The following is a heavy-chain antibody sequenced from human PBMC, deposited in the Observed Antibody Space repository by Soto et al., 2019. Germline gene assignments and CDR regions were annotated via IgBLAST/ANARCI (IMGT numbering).Heavy chain of an antibody. CDR1: GFTFSDYA. J-gene: IGHJ4*02. CDR3: AKKISRGGGITFYFDS. D-gene: IGHD3-16*01. CDR2: ISGGGAHT. Sequence: EVQLLESGGDLVQPGGSLRLSCAVSGFTFSDYAMSWLRQAPGKGLEWVSGISGGGAHTYYAASVKGRFIISRDNSKDTVYLQMNSLRVDDTAVYYCAKKISRGGGITFYFDSWGQGTLVTASS. V-gene: IGHV3-23*01.